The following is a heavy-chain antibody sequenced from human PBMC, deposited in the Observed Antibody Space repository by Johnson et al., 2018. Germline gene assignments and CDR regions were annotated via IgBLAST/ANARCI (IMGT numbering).Heavy chain of an antibody. CDR3: ARSPVLPMLYADAFDV. V-gene: IGHV5-51*01. CDR2: IYPGDSDI. CDR1: GYSFTTYW. D-gene: IGHD2-8*01. J-gene: IGHJ3*01. Sequence: VQLVQSGAEVKKPGESLTISCKGSGYSFTTYWIGWVRQMPGKGLEWMAIIYPGDSDIKYSQSFRGQVTISADKSISTAYLHWSSLKAANTAMYYCARSPVLPMLYADAFDVWGPGTMVTVSS.